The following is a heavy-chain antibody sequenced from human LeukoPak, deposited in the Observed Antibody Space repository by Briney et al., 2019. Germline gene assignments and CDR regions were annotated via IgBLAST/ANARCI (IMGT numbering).Heavy chain of an antibody. Sequence: ASVKVSCKASGYTFSGYYMNWVRQAPGQGLEWMGWINPNSGSANYAQKFQGRVTMTRDMSINTAYMELRSLKSDDTAVYFCARDTRYCSSTSCYGGWFDPWGQGTLVTVSS. D-gene: IGHD2-2*01. CDR1: GYTFSGYY. J-gene: IGHJ5*02. CDR3: ARDTRYCSSTSCYGGWFDP. CDR2: INPNSGSA. V-gene: IGHV1-2*02.